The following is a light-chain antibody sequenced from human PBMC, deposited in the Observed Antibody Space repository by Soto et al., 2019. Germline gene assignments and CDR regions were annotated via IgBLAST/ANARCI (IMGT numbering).Light chain of an antibody. CDR2: EVS. CDR1: SSDVGGYNY. Sequence: QSALTKPASGSGSPGQSITISCTGTSSDVGGYNYVSWYQQHPGKAPKLMIYEVSNRPSGVSNRFSGSKSGNTASLTIFGLQAEDDADYYCSAYTSSSTLVFGGGTKLTVL. J-gene: IGLJ2*01. CDR3: SAYTSSSTLV. V-gene: IGLV2-14*01.